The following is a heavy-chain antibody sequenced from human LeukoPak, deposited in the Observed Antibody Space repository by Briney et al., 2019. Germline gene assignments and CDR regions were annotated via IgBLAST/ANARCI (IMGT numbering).Heavy chain of an antibody. CDR3: ANLGGSGYDPVDY. CDR2: ISGSGGST. CDR1: GFTFSSYA. J-gene: IGHJ4*02. Sequence: GGSLRLSCAASGFTFSSYAMSWVRQAPGKGLEWVSAISGSGGSTYYADSVKGRITISRDNSKNTLYLQMNSLRAEDTAVYYCANLGGSGYDPVDYWGQGTLVTVSS. V-gene: IGHV3-23*01. D-gene: IGHD5-12*01.